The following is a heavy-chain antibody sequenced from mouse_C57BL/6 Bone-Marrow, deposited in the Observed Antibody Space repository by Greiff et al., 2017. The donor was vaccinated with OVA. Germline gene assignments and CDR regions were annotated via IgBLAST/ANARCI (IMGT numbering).Heavy chain of an antibody. V-gene: IGHV1-82*01. Sequence: QVQLQQSGPELVKPGASVKISCKASGYAFSSSWMNWVKQRPGKGLEWIGRIYPGDGDTNYNGKFKGKATLTADKSSSTAYMQLSSLTSEDAAVYFCARRGDYYYGSGDYWGQGTTLTVSS. CDR1: GYAFSSSW. CDR3: ARRGDYYYGSGDY. J-gene: IGHJ2*01. CDR2: IYPGDGDT. D-gene: IGHD1-1*01.